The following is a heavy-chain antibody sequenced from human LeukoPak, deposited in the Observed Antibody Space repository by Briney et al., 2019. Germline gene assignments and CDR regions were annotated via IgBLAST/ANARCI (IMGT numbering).Heavy chain of an antibody. CDR2: ISYDGTNR. CDR3: AKDRSLAAADYYFDY. D-gene: IGHD6-13*01. J-gene: IGHJ4*02. Sequence: PGGSLRLSCAASGFTFSSYGMHWVRQAPGKGLEWVAIISYDGTNRYSADSVKGRFTISRDNSKNTLYLQMNSLRAEDTAVYYCAKDRSLAAADYYFDYWGQGTLVTVSS. CDR1: GFTFSSYG. V-gene: IGHV3-30*18.